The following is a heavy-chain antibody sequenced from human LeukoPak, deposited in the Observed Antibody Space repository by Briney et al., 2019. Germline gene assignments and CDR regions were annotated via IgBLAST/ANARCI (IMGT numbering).Heavy chain of an antibody. CDR1: GFTFSSYA. V-gene: IGHV3-23*01. CDR3: AKDRYDFWSGYYRGYYFDY. J-gene: IGHJ4*02. D-gene: IGHD3-3*01. CDR2: ISGSGGST. Sequence: PGGSLRLSCAASGFTFSSYAMSWVRQAPGKGLEWVSAISGSGGSTSYADSVKGRFTISRDNSKNTLHLQMNSLRAEDTAVYYCAKDRYDFWSGYYRGYYFDYWGQGTLVTVSS.